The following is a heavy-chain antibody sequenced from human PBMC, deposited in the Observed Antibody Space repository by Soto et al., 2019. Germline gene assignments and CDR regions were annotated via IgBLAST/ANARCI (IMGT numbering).Heavy chain of an antibody. V-gene: IGHV4-34*01. Sequence: SETLSLTCAVYGGSFSGYYWSWIRQPPGKGLEWIGEINYSGSPNYNPSLKSRVTISVDTSKNQFSLKLSSVTAADTAVYYCARGTRRYFDWLGSRRWFDPWGQGTLVTVSS. CDR3: ARGTRRYFDWLGSRRWFDP. J-gene: IGHJ5*02. CDR1: GGSFSGYY. CDR2: INYSGSP. D-gene: IGHD3-9*01.